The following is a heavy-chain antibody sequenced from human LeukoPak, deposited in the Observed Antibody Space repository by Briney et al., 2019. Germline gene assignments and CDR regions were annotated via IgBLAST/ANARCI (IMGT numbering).Heavy chain of an antibody. CDR3: ARRYCSGGSCYSALDY. V-gene: IGHV4-39*07. Sequence: SETLSLTCAVSGDSISSSSYYWGWIRQPPGKGLEWIGSIYYSGSTYYNPSLKSRVTISVDTSKNQFSLKLTSVTAADTAVYYCARRYCSGGSCYSALDYWGQGNLVTVSS. CDR1: GDSISSSSYY. CDR2: IYYSGST. J-gene: IGHJ4*02. D-gene: IGHD2-15*01.